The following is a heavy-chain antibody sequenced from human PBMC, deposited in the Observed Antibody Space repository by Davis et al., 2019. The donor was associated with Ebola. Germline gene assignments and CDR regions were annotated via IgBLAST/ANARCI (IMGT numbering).Heavy chain of an antibody. CDR2: ISIITASGENR. CDR3: AKGDGDSNGWYPRYFHR. J-gene: IGHJ1*01. V-gene: IGHV3-23*01. Sequence: GESLKISCAVSGFTLRNYGMSWVRQSPGGGLEWVSGISIITASGENRYYVDSVKGRFTISRDSPRDTLYLQMDSLRAEDTATYHCAKGDGDSNGWYPRYFHRWGQGTLITVSS. D-gene: IGHD6-19*01. CDR1: GFTLRNYG.